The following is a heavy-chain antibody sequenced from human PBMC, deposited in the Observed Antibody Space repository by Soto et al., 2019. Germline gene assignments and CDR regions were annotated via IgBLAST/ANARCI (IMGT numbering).Heavy chain of an antibody. CDR2: INPKNGNI. Sequence: ASVKVSCKASGYTFTTYGISWVRQAPGQGLEWMGWINPKNGNINYPQHIQGRVTLTTDTSTTTAYMDVRSLRSDDTAFYYCARDLAHQGAFDISGQATFVTVAS. J-gene: IGHJ3*02. CDR1: GYTFTTYG. V-gene: IGHV1-18*01. D-gene: IGHD2-15*01. CDR3: ARDLAHQGAFDI.